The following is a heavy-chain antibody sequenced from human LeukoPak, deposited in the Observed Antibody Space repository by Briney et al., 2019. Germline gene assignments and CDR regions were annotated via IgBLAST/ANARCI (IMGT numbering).Heavy chain of an antibody. V-gene: IGHV4-59*08. CDR3: ASISRVGWELLRPADAFDI. Sequence: PSEALSLTCTVSGGSISNYYWSWIREPPGKGLEWIGYIYYSGRTKYNPSLKSRVTISVDTSKNQFSLKLSSATAADTAVYYCASISRVGWELLRPADAFDIWGQGTMVTVSS. CDR2: IYYSGRT. D-gene: IGHD1-26*01. CDR1: GGSISNYY. J-gene: IGHJ3*02.